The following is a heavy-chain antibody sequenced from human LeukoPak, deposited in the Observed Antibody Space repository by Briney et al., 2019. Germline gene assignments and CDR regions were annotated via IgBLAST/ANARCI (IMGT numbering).Heavy chain of an antibody. CDR3: ATLAASAPRYFDY. CDR2: IYHSGST. J-gene: IGHJ4*02. Sequence: SETLSLTCAVSGYSISRFYYWGWIRQPPGKGLEWIASIYHSGSTYYNPSLKSRTTISVDTSKSQFSLKLTSVTAAVAAVYYCATLAASAPRYFDYWGQGILVTVSS. D-gene: IGHD6-13*01. V-gene: IGHV4-38-2*01. CDR1: GYSISRFYY.